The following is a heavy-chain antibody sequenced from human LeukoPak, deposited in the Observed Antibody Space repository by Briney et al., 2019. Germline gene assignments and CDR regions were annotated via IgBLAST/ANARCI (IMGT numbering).Heavy chain of an antibody. J-gene: IGHJ4*02. CDR1: GGSFSKYY. D-gene: IGHD2-21*02. V-gene: IGHV4-34*01. CDR2: INHSGST. CDR3: ARDTAYCGGDCYGIDY. Sequence: SETLSLTCAVYGGSFSKYYWSWIRQPPGKGLEWIGEINHSGSTNYNPSLKSRVTISVDTSKNQFSLKLSSVTAADTAVYYCARDTAYCGGDCYGIDYWGQGTLVTVSS.